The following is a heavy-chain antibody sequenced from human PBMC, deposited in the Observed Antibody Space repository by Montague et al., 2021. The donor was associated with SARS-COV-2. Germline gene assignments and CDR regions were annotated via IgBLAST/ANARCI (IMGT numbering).Heavy chain of an antibody. CDR1: GGSFSGNY. CDR3: ARGRYSSSWYGWKGMDV. Sequence: SETLSLSCAVYGGSFSGNYWCWIRKPQGKGLGWMGEINHSGSTNSNPSPKSQVTISVDTSKNKFSLKLSSRTAAATAVYYCARGRYSSSWYGWKGMDVWGQGTTVTVSS. J-gene: IGHJ6*02. D-gene: IGHD6-13*01. V-gene: IGHV4-34*01. CDR2: INHSGST.